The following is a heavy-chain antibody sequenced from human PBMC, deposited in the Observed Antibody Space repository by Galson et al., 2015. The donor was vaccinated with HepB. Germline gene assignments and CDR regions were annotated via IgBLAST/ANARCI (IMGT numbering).Heavy chain of an antibody. D-gene: IGHD4-17*01. Sequence: SVKVSCKASGYTFTNYGISWVRQAPGQGLEWMGWISVYNGNTNYVQKFQGRVTMTTVTSTSTAYMELRSLRSDDTAVYYCARDRVYGDYDVYWYFDLWGRGALVTVSS. V-gene: IGHV1-18*01. CDR3: ARDRVYGDYDVYWYFDL. J-gene: IGHJ2*01. CDR1: GYTFTNYG. CDR2: ISVYNGNT.